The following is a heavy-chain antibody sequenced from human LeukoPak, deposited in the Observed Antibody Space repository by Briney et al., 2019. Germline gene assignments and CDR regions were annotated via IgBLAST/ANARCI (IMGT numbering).Heavy chain of an antibody. CDR1: GYTFTSYA. Sequence: ASVKVSCKASGYTFTSYAMHWVRQAPGQRLEWMGWINAGNGNTKYSQEFQGRVTITRDTSASTAYMELSSLRSEDMVVYYCARSLYYDYVWGGPLFDYWGQGTLVTVSS. D-gene: IGHD3-16*01. CDR2: INAGNGNT. J-gene: IGHJ4*02. CDR3: ARSLYYDYVWGGPLFDY. V-gene: IGHV1-3*03.